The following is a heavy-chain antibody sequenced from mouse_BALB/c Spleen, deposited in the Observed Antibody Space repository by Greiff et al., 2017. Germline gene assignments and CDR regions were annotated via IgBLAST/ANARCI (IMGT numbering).Heavy chain of an antibody. J-gene: IGHJ4*01. D-gene: IGHD2-14*01. CDR3: AREVRGCYHAMDY. Sequence: VQLKQSGAELVRPGTSVKISCKASGYAFTNYWLGWVKQRPGHGLEWIGDIYPGSGNTYYNEKFKGKATLTADKSSSTAYMQLSSMTTEEAAVYDCAREVRGCYHAMDYWGQGTSVTVSA. V-gene: IGHV1-63*01. CDR1: GYAFTNYW. CDR2: IYPGSGNT.